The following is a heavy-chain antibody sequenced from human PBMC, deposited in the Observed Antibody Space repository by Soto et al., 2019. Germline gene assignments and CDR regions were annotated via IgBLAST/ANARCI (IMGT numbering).Heavy chain of an antibody. D-gene: IGHD3-10*01. CDR1: GGSFSGYY. Sequence: QVQLQQWGAGLLKPSETLSLTCAVYGGSFSGYYWSWIRQPPGKGLEWSGEINHRGSPNYNPALKGRVTISVDTSKTQFSLRLSSVTAADTAVYYCASRGLGGSGSVDYWGQGTLVTVSS. J-gene: IGHJ4*02. CDR2: INHRGSP. CDR3: ASRGLGGSGSVDY. V-gene: IGHV4-34*01.